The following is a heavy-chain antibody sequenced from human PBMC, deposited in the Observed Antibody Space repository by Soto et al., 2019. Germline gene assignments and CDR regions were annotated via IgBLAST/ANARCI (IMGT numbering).Heavy chain of an antibody. V-gene: IGHV4-59*01. D-gene: IGHD1-26*01. CDR2: IYYSGST. J-gene: IGHJ4*02. Sequence: SETLSLTCTVSGGSISSYYWSWIRQPPGKGLEWIGYIYYSGSTNYNPSRKRRVTISVDTSENQFSLKLSSVTAADTAVYYCARGRETSPFDYWGQGTLVTVS. CDR3: ARGRETSPFDY. CDR1: GGSISSYY.